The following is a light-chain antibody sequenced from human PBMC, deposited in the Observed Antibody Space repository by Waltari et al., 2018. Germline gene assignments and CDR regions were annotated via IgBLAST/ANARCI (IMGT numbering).Light chain of an antibody. CDR1: QDISTY. CDR2: DAS. J-gene: IGKJ3*01. CDR3: QHYDFLPT. Sequence: DIQITQSPPSLSASVGDRVTISCQASQDISTYLNWYQHKPGKSPKLLIHDASNLATGVPSRFSGRGSGTVFSFTISSLQPEDCATYYCQHYDFLPTFGPGTKVDV. V-gene: IGKV1-33*01.